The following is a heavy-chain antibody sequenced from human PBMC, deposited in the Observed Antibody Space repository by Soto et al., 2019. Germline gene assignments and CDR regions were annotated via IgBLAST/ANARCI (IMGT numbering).Heavy chain of an antibody. V-gene: IGHV1-18*01. CDR2: ISAYTDDP. J-gene: IGHJ5*02. Sequence: ASVKVSCKASGNTFTNFGVTWVRQAPGQGLEWMGWISAYTDDPNYAQKFQGRVTMTIDTSTSTAYLDLRSLTSDDTAVYYCARAIPCAEDCFDPWGQGTLATVSS. D-gene: IGHD2-2*01. CDR3: ARAIPCAEDCFDP. CDR1: GNTFTNFG.